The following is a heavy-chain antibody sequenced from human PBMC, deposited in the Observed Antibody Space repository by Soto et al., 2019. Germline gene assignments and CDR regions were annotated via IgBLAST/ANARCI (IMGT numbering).Heavy chain of an antibody. J-gene: IGHJ3*02. Sequence: GGSLRLSCAASGFTFDDYGMSWVRQAPGKGLEWVSGINWNGGSTGYADSVKGRFTISRHNSKNTLYLQMNSLRAEDTAVYYCARSLQSRSFDIWGQGTMVTISS. CDR2: INWNGGST. CDR3: ARSLQSRSFDI. V-gene: IGHV3-20*04. CDR1: GFTFDDYG. D-gene: IGHD1-1*01.